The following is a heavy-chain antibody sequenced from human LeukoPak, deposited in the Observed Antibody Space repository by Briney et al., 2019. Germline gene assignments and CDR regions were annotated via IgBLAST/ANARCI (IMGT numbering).Heavy chain of an antibody. J-gene: IGHJ4*02. CDR2: ISSSSSYI. Sequence: GGSLRLSCAASGFTFSSYGMHWVRQAPGKGLEWVSSISSSSSYIYYADSVKGRFTISRDNSKNTLYLQMNSLRAEDTAVYYCARVAQGSKYYYDSSGYYIFDYWGQGTLVTVSS. CDR1: GFTFSSYG. D-gene: IGHD3-22*01. CDR3: ARVAQGSKYYYDSSGYYIFDY. V-gene: IGHV3-21*04.